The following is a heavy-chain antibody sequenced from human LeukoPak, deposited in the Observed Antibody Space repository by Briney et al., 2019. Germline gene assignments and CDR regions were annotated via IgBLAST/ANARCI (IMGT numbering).Heavy chain of an antibody. D-gene: IGHD1-26*01. CDR3: ARGSADPY. J-gene: IGHJ4*02. CDR2: INTDGTST. CDR1: GFTFSSYW. Sequence: QPGGSLRLSCGGSGFTFSSYWMHWFRQAPGKGLVWVSQINTDGTSTTYADSVKGRFTISRHNAKNTLYLQMNSLRAEDTAVYYCARGSADPYWGQGTLVTVSS. V-gene: IGHV3-74*01.